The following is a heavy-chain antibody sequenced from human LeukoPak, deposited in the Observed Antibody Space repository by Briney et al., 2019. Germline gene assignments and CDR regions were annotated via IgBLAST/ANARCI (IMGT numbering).Heavy chain of an antibody. V-gene: IGHV4-30-4*08. CDR3: ARGLGTYYYDSSGYFDY. CDR1: GGSISSYY. Sequence: SETLSLTCTVSGGSISSYYWSWIRQPPGKGLEWIGYIYYSGSTYYNPSLKSRVTISVDTSKNQFSLKLSSVTAADTAVYCCARGLGTYYYDSSGYFDYWGQGTLVTVSS. CDR2: IYYSGST. D-gene: IGHD3-22*01. J-gene: IGHJ4*02.